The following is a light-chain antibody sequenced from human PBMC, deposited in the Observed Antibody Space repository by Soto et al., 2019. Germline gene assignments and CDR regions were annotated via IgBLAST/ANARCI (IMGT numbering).Light chain of an antibody. CDR3: KQYGSSPLT. CDR1: QSVSSSY. Sequence: EIVLTQSPATLSLSPGERATLSCRASQSVSSSYLAWYQQKPGQAPRLLTYDASSRATGIPDRFSGSASGTDFTLTISRLEPEDFAVYYCKQYGSSPLTFGGGTKVDIK. CDR2: DAS. V-gene: IGKV3-20*01. J-gene: IGKJ4*01.